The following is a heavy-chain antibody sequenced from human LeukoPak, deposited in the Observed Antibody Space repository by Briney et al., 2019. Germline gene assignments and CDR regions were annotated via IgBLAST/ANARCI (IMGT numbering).Heavy chain of an antibody. CDR3: ARGGGMVRGAADY. CDR2: IYTSGST. D-gene: IGHD3-10*01. Sequence: PSETLSLTCTVSGDSINNYYWTWIRQPAGKGLEWIGHIYTSGSTNYNPSLESRVTISVDTSKNQHSLKLSSVTAADTAVYYCARGGGMVRGAADYWGQGTLVTVSS. CDR1: GDSINNYY. V-gene: IGHV4-4*07. J-gene: IGHJ4*02.